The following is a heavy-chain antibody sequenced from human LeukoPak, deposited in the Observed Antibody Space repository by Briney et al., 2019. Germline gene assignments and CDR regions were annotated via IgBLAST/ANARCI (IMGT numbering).Heavy chain of an antibody. Sequence: SGGSLRLSCAASGFTFSSYSMNWVRQAPGKGLEWVSYISSTNHYTYYADSVKGRFTISRDNAKSSLYLQMNSLRAEDTAVYYCARGRSGWYEDFWGQGTLVTVSS. J-gene: IGHJ4*02. CDR1: GFTFSSYS. CDR2: ISSTNHYT. CDR3: ARGRSGWYEDF. V-gene: IGHV3-21*01. D-gene: IGHD6-19*01.